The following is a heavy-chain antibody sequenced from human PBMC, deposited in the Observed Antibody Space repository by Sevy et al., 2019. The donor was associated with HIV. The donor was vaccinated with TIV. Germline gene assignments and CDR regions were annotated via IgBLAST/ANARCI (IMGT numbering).Heavy chain of an antibody. Sequence: SDTLSLTCTGSGDSIISSHWWSWFRQTPGKGLEWIGDMYHRGTTNYNPSLKTRVIISVDKSKNQFFLKLTSVTAADTAVYYCAAAAGTDILGYYFGSWGQGSSVTVSS. CDR2: MYHRGTT. V-gene: IGHV4-4*02. CDR3: AAAAGTDILGYYFGS. CDR1: GDSIISSHW. J-gene: IGHJ4*02. D-gene: IGHD6-25*01.